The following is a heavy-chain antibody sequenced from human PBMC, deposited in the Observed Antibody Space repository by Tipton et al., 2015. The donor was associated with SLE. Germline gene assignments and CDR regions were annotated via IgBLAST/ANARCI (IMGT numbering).Heavy chain of an antibody. D-gene: IGHD2-15*01. V-gene: IGHV4-4*07. Sequence: TLSLTCTVSGGSIITYYWNWIRQPAGTGLAFIGCVDIRGSVKFNPTLKSRVTMSLDTSKNQGSLKLTSVTAADTAVYYCARHNRGSRGGRPGRMDSWGQGTQVTVSS. CDR2: VDIRGSV. J-gene: IGHJ4*02. CDR3: ARHNRGSRGGRPGRMDS. CDR1: GGSIITYY.